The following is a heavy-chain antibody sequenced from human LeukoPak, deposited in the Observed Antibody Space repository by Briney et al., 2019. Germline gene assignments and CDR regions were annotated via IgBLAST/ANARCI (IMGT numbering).Heavy chain of an antibody. Sequence: PGGSLRLSCAASGFTLSSYAMHWVRQAPGKGLEWVAVISYDGSNKYYADSVKGRFTISRDNTKNTLYLQMTSLRAEDTAVYYCVRDSASLYYFDYWGQGTLVTVSS. CDR2: ISYDGSNK. V-gene: IGHV3-30-3*01. J-gene: IGHJ4*02. CDR1: GFTLSSYA. CDR3: VRDSASLYYFDY.